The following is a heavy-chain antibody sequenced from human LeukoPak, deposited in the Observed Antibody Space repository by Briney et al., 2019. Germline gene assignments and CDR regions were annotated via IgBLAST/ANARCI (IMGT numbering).Heavy chain of an antibody. CDR1: GGSFSGYY. Sequence: PSETLSLTCAVYGGSFSGYYWGWIRQPPGKGLGWVGSIYHSGGTTYNPALKSRGTMSVDTSKSQFSLHLMSETAADTAVYYCTRDTATTGEVQFDPWRQGTLATVS. V-gene: IGHV4-34*11. CDR3: TRDTATTGEVQFDP. D-gene: IGHD4-17*01. J-gene: IGHJ5*02. CDR2: IYHSGGT.